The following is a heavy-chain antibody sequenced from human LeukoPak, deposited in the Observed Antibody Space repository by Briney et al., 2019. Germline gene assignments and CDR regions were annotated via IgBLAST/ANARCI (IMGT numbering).Heavy chain of an antibody. CDR1: GFPFSSYA. CDR2: ITGSGAST. Sequence: GGSLRLSCAASGFPFSSYAMTWVRQAPGKGLGWVSSITGSGASTYYAASVKGRFSISKDKSTNTLYLQMNSLRVEDTGVYYCAKSSTKNWGSSVFDFWGQGTMVAVSS. V-gene: IGHV3-23*01. J-gene: IGHJ3*01. D-gene: IGHD3-16*01. CDR3: AKSSTKNWGSSVFDF.